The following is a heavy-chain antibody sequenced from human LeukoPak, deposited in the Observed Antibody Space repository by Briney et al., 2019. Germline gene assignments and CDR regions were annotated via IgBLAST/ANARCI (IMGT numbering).Heavy chain of an antibody. Sequence: PSETLSLTCTVSGGSISSSSYYWGWIRQPPGKGLEWIGSIYYSGSTYYNPSLKSRVTISVDTSKNQFSLKLSSVTAADTAVYYCARQRVGAVQDFQHWGQGTLVTVSS. V-gene: IGHV4-39*01. CDR3: ARQRVGAVQDFQH. D-gene: IGHD1-26*01. CDR2: IYYSGST. CDR1: GGSISSSSYY. J-gene: IGHJ1*01.